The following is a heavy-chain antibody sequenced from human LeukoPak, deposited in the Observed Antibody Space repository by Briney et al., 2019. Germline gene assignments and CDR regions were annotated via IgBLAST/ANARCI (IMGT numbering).Heavy chain of an antibody. D-gene: IGHD2-2*01. V-gene: IGHV3-53*01. CDR2: TYSDGNT. Sequence: GGSLRLSCAVSGFSVSSTYMTWVRQAPGKGLEWVSITYSDGNTYYADSVKGRFTISRDNSKNTVYLQMNSLRAEDTAVYYCAKVGGIVVVPAAIPRMGLFNVWGKGTTVTISS. CDR1: GFSVSSTY. J-gene: IGHJ6*04. CDR3: AKVGGIVVVPAAIPRMGLFNV.